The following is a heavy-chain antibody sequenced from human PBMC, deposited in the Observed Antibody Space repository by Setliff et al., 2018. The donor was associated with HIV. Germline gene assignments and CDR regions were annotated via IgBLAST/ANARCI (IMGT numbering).Heavy chain of an antibody. V-gene: IGHV4-61*02. D-gene: IGHD2-8*01. Sequence: SETLSLTCTVSSASINSGSNYWNWIRQPAGKGLEWIGRIYSTGSTNYNPSLKSRVTISVDTSKNQFSLKLGSVTAADTAVYYCASGPYCSNGVCRDWVWFFDYWGQGKVVTVSS. CDR2: IYSTGST. CDR3: ASGPYCSNGVCRDWVWFFDY. CDR1: SASINSGSNY. J-gene: IGHJ4*02.